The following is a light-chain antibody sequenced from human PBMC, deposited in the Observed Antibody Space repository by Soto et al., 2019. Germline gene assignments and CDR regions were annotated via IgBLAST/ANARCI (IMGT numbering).Light chain of an antibody. CDR2: VGTGGIVG. J-gene: IGLJ2*01. CDR1: SGYSNYK. Sequence: QPVLTQPPSASASLGASVTLTCILSSGYSNYKVDWYQQRPGKGPRFVMRVGTGGIVGSKGDGIPDRFSVLGSGLNRYLTIKNIQEEDESDYHCGADHGSGSNFVVFGGGTKLTVL. V-gene: IGLV9-49*01. CDR3: GADHGSGSNFVV.